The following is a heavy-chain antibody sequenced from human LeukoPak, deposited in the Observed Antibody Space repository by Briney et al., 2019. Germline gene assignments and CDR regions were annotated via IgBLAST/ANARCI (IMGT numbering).Heavy chain of an antibody. D-gene: IGHD6-19*01. V-gene: IGHV1-3*01. CDR1: GYTFTSYA. Sequence: ASGKLCCTASGYTFTSYAMHWGRQAPGQRLERMGWINAGNGNTKYSQKFQGRVTITRDTSTSTAYMELSSLRSEDTAVYYCAKSGWQWLVIDYWGEGTLVTVSS. J-gene: IGHJ4*02. CDR2: INAGNGNT. CDR3: AKSGWQWLVIDY.